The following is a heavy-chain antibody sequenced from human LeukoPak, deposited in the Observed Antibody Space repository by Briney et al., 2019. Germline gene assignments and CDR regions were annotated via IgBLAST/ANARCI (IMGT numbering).Heavy chain of an antibody. Sequence: GGSLRLSCAVSGFTFSNEAMSWVRQAPGKGLEWVSAISGSGGSTYYADSVKGRFTISRDNSKNTLYLQMNSLRAEDTAVYYCARDSLRRTTRAIDYWGQGTLVTVSS. CDR2: ISGSGGST. CDR1: GFTFSNEA. CDR3: ARDSLRRTTRAIDY. J-gene: IGHJ4*02. V-gene: IGHV3-23*01. D-gene: IGHD4-17*01.